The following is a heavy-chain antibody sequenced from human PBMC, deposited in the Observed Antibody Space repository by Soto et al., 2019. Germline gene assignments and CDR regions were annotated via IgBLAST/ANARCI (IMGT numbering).Heavy chain of an antibody. J-gene: IGHJ3*02. V-gene: IGHV1-69*01. Sequence: QVQLVQSGAEVKKPGSSVKVSCKASGGTFSSYAISWVRQAPGQGLEWMGGIIPIFGTANYAQKFQGRVTITADESTSTAYMERRSMRSEDTVVYDCASGVGGIVVVVAAGDAFDIWGQGTMVTVSS. CDR1: GGTFSSYA. D-gene: IGHD2-15*01. CDR3: ASGVGGIVVVVAAGDAFDI. CDR2: IIPIFGTA.